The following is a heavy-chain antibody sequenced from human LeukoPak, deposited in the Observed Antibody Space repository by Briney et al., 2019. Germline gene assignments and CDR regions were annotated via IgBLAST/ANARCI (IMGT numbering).Heavy chain of an antibody. CDR3: ARDSICIGGSCYSDY. D-gene: IGHD2-15*01. Sequence: LTGGSLRLSCAASGFSVSGNYMSWVRQAPGKGLEWVSAIYGGGSTYYADSVKGRFTISRDNSKNTLFLQMNSLRAEDTAVYYCARDSICIGGSCYSDYWGQGTLVTAPS. J-gene: IGHJ4*02. CDR1: GFSVSGNY. V-gene: IGHV3-53*01. CDR2: IYGGGST.